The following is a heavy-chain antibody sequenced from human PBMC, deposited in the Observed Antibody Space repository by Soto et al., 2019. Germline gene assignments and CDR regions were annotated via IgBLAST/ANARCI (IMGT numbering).Heavy chain of an antibody. J-gene: IGHJ4*02. CDR1: GFTFSSYG. D-gene: IGHD2-21*02. Sequence: QVQLVESGGGVVQPGRSLRLSCAASGFTFSSYGIHWVRQAPGKGLEWVALISYDGSNKYYADSVKGRFTISRDNSKNTLYLQMNSLRPEDTAVYYCAKDLVVVTAILDSWGQGSLVTVSS. CDR2: ISYDGSNK. CDR3: AKDLVVVTAILDS. V-gene: IGHV3-30*18.